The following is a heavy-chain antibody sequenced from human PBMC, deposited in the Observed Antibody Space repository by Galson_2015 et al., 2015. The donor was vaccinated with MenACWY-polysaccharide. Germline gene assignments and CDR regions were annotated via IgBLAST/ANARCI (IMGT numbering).Heavy chain of an antibody. CDR1: GFTFDDYA. J-gene: IGHJ4*02. Sequence: SLRLSCAASGFTFDDYAMHWVRQAPGKGLEWVSGISWNSGSIGYADSVKGRFTISRDNAKNSLYLQMNSLRAEDTALYYCAKDLSDYGGNSFDYWGQGTLVTVSS. D-gene: IGHD4-23*01. CDR3: AKDLSDYGGNSFDY. V-gene: IGHV3-9*01. CDR2: ISWNSGSI.